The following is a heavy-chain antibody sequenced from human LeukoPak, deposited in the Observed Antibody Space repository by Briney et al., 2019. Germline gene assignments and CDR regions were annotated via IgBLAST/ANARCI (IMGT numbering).Heavy chain of an antibody. D-gene: IGHD1-26*01. J-gene: IGHJ4*02. CDR2: ISGSGGST. V-gene: IGHV3-23*01. CDR3: AKSSVGATVFDD. Sequence: GGSLRLSCAASGFTFSTYTMSWVRQPPGKGLEWVSGISGSGGSTFYADSVKGRFTISRDNSKNTVYLQMNSLRVEGTAVYYCAKSSVGATVFDDWGQGTLVTVSS. CDR1: GFTFSTYT.